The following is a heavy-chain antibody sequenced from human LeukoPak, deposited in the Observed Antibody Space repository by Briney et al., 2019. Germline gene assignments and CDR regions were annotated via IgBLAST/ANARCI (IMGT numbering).Heavy chain of an antibody. CDR1: GYTFTGYY. Sequence: GASVKVSCKASGYTFTGYYMHWVRQAPGQGLEWMGWINPNSGGTNYAQKFQGRVTVTRDTSISTAYMDLSRLRSDDTAVCYCARAGVWDYSDSSGYHNAAFDIWGQGTMVTVSS. CDR2: INPNSGGT. J-gene: IGHJ3*02. D-gene: IGHD3-22*01. CDR3: ARAGVWDYSDSSGYHNAAFDI. V-gene: IGHV1-2*02.